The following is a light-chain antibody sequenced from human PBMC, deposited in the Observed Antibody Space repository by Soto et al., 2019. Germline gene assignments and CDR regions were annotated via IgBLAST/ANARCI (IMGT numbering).Light chain of an antibody. V-gene: IGKV3D-20*02. CDR2: GAS. Sequence: EIVLTQSPGTLSLSPGERATLSCRASHTISSSYLAWYQQKPGQPPRLLIYGASTRATGIPARFSGSGSGTDFTLTISSLEPEDFAVYYCQQRDIWPWTFGQGTKVDIK. J-gene: IGKJ1*01. CDR1: HTISSSY. CDR3: QQRDIWPWT.